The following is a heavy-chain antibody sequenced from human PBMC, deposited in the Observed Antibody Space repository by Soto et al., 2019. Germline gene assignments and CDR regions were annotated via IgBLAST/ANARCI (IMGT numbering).Heavy chain of an antibody. CDR2: IGTSGDT. J-gene: IGHJ1*01. CDR1: GFTFSSYD. V-gene: IGHV3-13*01. CDR3: MRGFCSDWNRGGGYFQH. D-gene: IGHD6-19*01. Sequence: EVQLVESGGGLVQPGGSLRLSCAASGFTFSSYDMHWVRQATGKGLEWVSAIGTSGDTYYPGSVKGRFTISRENAKNSFYLQMNSLRAEDTAVYYCMRGFCSDWNRGGGYFQHWGHGTLVTVSS.